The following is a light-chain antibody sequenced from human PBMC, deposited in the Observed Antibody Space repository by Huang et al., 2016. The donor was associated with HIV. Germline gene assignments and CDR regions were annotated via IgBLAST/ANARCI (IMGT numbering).Light chain of an antibody. J-gene: IGKJ2*01. CDR3: QQRSNWPPYT. V-gene: IGKV3-11*01. Sequence: EIVLTQSPAILSLSPGERATLSCRASQSVGSYLAWYQQKPGQAPRLLIYDASNRATGIPARFSGSGSGTDFTLTISSLEPEDFAVYFCQQRSNWPPYTFGQGTKLDIK. CDR2: DAS. CDR1: QSVGSY.